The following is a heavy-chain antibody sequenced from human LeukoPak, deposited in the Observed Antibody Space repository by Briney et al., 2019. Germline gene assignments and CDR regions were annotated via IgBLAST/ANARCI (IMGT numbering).Heavy chain of an antibody. CDR2: ISVSSNTI. D-gene: IGHD2-2*01. CDR3: APGYCSSTSCLHYFDY. Sequence: PGGSLRLSCAASGFTFTTYSMNWVRQAPGKGLEWVSYISVSSNTIYYADSVKGRFTISRDNPKNSLYLQMNSLRAEDTAVYYCAPGYCSSTSCLHYFDYWGQGTLVTVS. J-gene: IGHJ4*02. CDR1: GFTFTTYS. V-gene: IGHV3-48*04.